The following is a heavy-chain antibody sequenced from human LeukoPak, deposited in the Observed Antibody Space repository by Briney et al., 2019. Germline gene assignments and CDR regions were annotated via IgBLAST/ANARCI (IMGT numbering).Heavy chain of an antibody. Sequence: PGGSLRLSCAASGFTFSSYWIHWVRQAPGKGLVWVSRINSDGSSTTYADSVKGRFTISRDNAKNTLYLQMNSLTAEVTAVYYCAGIVGAKTYWGQGTLVTVSS. J-gene: IGHJ4*02. CDR1: GFTFSSYW. V-gene: IGHV3-74*01. CDR3: AGIVGAKTY. CDR2: INSDGSST. D-gene: IGHD1-26*01.